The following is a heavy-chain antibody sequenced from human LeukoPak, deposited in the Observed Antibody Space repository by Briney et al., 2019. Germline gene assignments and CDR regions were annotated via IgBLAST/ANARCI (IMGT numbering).Heavy chain of an antibody. CDR2: IYHSGGT. CDR1: GGSISSSNW. Sequence: PSGTLSLTCAVSGGSISSSNWWSWVRQPPGKGLEWIGEIYHSGGTNYNPSLKSRVTISVDKSKNQFSLKLSSVTAADTAVYYCARVGTSAAAGIKGFDYWGQGTLVTVSS. V-gene: IGHV4-4*02. D-gene: IGHD6-13*01. J-gene: IGHJ4*02. CDR3: ARVGTSAAAGIKGFDY.